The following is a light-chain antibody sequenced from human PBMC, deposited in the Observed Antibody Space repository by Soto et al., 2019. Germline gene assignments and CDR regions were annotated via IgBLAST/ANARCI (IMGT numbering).Light chain of an antibody. CDR1: QSLLHSNGYNY. CDR2: LGS. J-gene: IGKJ4*01. Sequence: IVMTQSPLSLPVTHGEPASISCRSSQSLLHSNGYNYLDWYLQKPGQSPQLLIYLGSNRASGVPDRFSGSGSGTDVTLTISRVEAEDVGVYYCIQALQTLPLTFGGGTKVEIK. CDR3: IQALQTLPLT. V-gene: IGKV2-28*01.